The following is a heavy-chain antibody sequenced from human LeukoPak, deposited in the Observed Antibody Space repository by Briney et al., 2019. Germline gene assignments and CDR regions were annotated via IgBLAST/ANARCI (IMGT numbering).Heavy chain of an antibody. CDR2: INPAGSET. CDR1: GFSFSAYW. J-gene: IGHJ4*02. D-gene: IGHD2-15*01. CDR3: ARFGYVAAVDV. Sequence: QTGGSLRLSCAASGFSFSAYWMTWVRQAPGTGLEWVANINPAGSETYYVDPVKGRFSISRDSAKNLVYLQMNSLRAEDTAVYHCARFGYVAAVDVWGQGTPVTVSS. V-gene: IGHV3-7*01.